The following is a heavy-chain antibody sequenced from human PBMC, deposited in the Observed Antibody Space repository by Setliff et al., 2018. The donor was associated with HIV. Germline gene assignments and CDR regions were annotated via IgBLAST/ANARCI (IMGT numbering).Heavy chain of an antibody. CDR3: ARGARLLAAYSDRWDYFYMAV. V-gene: IGHV4-34*01. D-gene: IGHD1-26*01. CDR2: VNHSGST. Sequence: SETLSLTCAVYGGSFSGHYWSWIRQPPGKGLEWIGEVNHSGSTNYNPSLKSRFIISVDTSKNQFSLEVNSMTAADTAVYYCARGARLLAAYSDRWDYFYMAVWGKGTTVTVSS. CDR1: GGSFSGHY. J-gene: IGHJ6*03.